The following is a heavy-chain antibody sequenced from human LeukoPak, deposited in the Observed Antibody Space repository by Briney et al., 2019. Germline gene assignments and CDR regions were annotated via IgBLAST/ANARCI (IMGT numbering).Heavy chain of an antibody. CDR3: ARDTRIEWLRFLDY. V-gene: IGHV4-61*02. Sequence: SQTLSLTCTVSGGSISSGIYYWTWIRQPAGKGLEWIGRIYTTGSTDYNPSLKSRVSISIDTSKNQFSLKVNSVTAADTAIYYCARDTRIEWLRFLDYWGQGILVTVSS. D-gene: IGHD5-12*01. CDR1: GGSISSGIYY. J-gene: IGHJ4*02. CDR2: IYTTGST.